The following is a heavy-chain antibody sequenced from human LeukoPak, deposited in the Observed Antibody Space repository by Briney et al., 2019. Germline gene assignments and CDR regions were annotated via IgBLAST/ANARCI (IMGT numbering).Heavy chain of an antibody. D-gene: IGHD6-19*01. Sequence: PSETLSLTRAVYGGSFSGYYWSWIRQPPGKGLEWIGEINHSGSTNYNPSLKSRVTISVDTSKNQFSLKLSSVTAADTAVYYCALSSGWYGYFDYWGQGTLVTVSS. V-gene: IGHV4-34*01. CDR3: ALSSGWYGYFDY. J-gene: IGHJ4*02. CDR1: GGSFSGYY. CDR2: INHSGST.